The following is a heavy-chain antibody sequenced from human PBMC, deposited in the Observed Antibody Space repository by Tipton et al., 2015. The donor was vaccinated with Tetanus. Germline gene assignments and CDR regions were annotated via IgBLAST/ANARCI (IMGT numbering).Heavy chain of an antibody. D-gene: IGHD3-16*01. CDR2: IYYSGST. CDR3: VRGASWGKGWYFDL. Sequence: TLSLTCTVSGGSISSSSYYWGWIRQPPGKGLEWIGSIYYSGSTYYNPSLKSRVTISVDTSKNQFSLKLSSVTAADTAVYYCVRGASWGKGWYFDLWGRGTLVTVSS. CDR1: GGSISSSSYY. J-gene: IGHJ2*01. V-gene: IGHV4-39*01.